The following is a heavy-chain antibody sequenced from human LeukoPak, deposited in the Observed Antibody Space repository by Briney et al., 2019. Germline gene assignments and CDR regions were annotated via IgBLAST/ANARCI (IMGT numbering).Heavy chain of an antibody. J-gene: IGHJ4*02. D-gene: IGHD3-10*01. CDR3: AKDVGGYYFTYWSGCFDH. V-gene: IGHV3-23*01. CDR2: ISGSGGST. Sequence: GGSLRLSCAASGFTFSSYAMSWVRQAPGKGLEWVSAISGSGGSTYYADSVKGRFTISRDNSKNTLDLEMNSLRAEDTAVYYCAKDVGGYYFTYWSGCFDHWGQGTLVTVSS. CDR1: GFTFSSYA.